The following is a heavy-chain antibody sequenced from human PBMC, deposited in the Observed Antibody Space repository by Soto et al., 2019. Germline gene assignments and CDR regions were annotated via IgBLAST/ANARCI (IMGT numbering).Heavy chain of an antibody. Sequence: EVQLVESGGGVVQPGGSLKRSCAASGFTFSGSAMHWVRQASGTGLEWVGRIRSKANSYATAYAASVKGRFTISRDDSKRTAYPQINSLTTEDTAVYYGTSEGGTGGLDYWGQGSLVIVSS. CDR1: GFTFSGSA. J-gene: IGHJ4*02. V-gene: IGHV3-73*02. CDR2: IRSKANSYAT. D-gene: IGHD1-1*01. CDR3: TSEGGTGGLDY.